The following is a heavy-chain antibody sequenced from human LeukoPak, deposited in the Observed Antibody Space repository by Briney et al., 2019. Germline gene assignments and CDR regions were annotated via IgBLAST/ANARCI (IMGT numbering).Heavy chain of an antibody. CDR2: IYHSGSI. CDR3: ARDLCSSTSCYLDY. Sequence: SETLSLTCNVSGYFIRSAYYWGWIRQPPGKGLEWIGSIYHSGSIYYNPSLKSRVTISVDTSKNQFSLKLSSVTAADTAVYYCARDLCSSTSCYLDYWGQGTLVTVSS. D-gene: IGHD2-2*01. V-gene: IGHV4-38-2*02. CDR1: GYFIRSAYY. J-gene: IGHJ4*02.